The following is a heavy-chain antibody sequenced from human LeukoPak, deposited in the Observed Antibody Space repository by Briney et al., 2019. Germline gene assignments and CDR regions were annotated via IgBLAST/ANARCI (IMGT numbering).Heavy chain of an antibody. V-gene: IGHV1-18*01. CDR3: ARGPVVVPAGTWFDP. D-gene: IGHD2-2*01. CDR1: GYIFTSYA. CDR2: ISAYNGNT. Sequence: ASVKVSCKASGYIFTSYAIHWVRQVPGQRLEWMGWISAYNGNTNYAQKFQGRVTMTTDTSTSTAYMELRSLRSDDTAVYYCARGPVVVPAGTWFDPWGQGTLVTVSS. J-gene: IGHJ5*02.